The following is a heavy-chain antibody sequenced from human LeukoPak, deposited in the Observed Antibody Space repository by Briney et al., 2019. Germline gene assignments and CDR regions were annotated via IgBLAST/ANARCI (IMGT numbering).Heavy chain of an antibody. CDR2: INPNSGGT. D-gene: IGHD2-15*01. CDR1: GYTFTDYY. J-gene: IGHJ5*02. V-gene: IGHV1-2*06. Sequence: ASVKVSCKASGYTFTDYYMHWVRQAPGQGLEWMGRINPNSGGTNYAQKFQGRVTMTRDTSISTVYMELSRLRSDDTAVYYCARGEDIVVYYRNNWFDPWGQGTLVTVSS. CDR3: ARGEDIVVYYRNNWFDP.